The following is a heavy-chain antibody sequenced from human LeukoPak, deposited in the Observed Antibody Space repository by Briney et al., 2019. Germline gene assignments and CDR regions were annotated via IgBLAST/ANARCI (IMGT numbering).Heavy chain of an antibody. CDR3: ARDIAVARGYYYYGMDV. CDR1: GFTFSRYA. J-gene: IGHJ6*04. D-gene: IGHD6-19*01. CDR2: ISYDGSNK. V-gene: IGHV3-30*04. Sequence: GRSLRLSCAASGFTFSRYAMHWVRQAPGKGLEGVDCISYDGSNKYYAASLKDRFPISRDNSKNTLYLQMNSLRAEDTAVYYCARDIAVARGYYYYGMDVWGKGTTVTVSS.